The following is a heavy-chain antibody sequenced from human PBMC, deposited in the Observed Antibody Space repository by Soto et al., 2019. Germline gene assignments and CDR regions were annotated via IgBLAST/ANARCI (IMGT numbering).Heavy chain of an antibody. J-gene: IGHJ5*02. Sequence: SETLSLTCSVSGAALNSGNYYWSWIRQVPGKGLEWIGHIYVTGAADYNPSLRDRITISQDTSERQFSLNLRLVTAADTAVYYCARLRIATNNYKWFDPWGQGTLVTVSS. CDR1: GAALNSGNYY. CDR2: IYVTGAA. CDR3: ARLRIATNNYKWFDP. V-gene: IGHV4-31*03. D-gene: IGHD2-21*01.